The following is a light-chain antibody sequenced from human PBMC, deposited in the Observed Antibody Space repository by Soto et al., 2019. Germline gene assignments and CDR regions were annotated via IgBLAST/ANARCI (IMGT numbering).Light chain of an antibody. V-gene: IGKV3-11*01. CDR1: QSVSSY. CDR2: DAS. CDR3: QQRSNWPPEYT. Sequence: EIVLTQSPATLSLSPGERATLSCRASQSVSSYLAWYQQKPGQAPRLLIYDASNRATGIPARFSGSGSGTDFTLTISSLETEDFAVYYCQQRSNWPPEYTFGQGTKVDIK. J-gene: IGKJ2*01.